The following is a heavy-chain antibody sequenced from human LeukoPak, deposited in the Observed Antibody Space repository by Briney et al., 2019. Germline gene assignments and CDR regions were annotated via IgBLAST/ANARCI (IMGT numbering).Heavy chain of an antibody. CDR3: ARVPTYYYDSSGHSGWFDP. Sequence: PSETLSLTCTVSGGSISSYYWSWIRQPPGKGLEWIGYIYYSGSTNYNPSLKSRVTISVDTSKNQFSLKLSSVTAADTAVYYCARVPTYYYDSSGHSGWFDPWGQGTLVTVSS. CDR2: IYYSGST. V-gene: IGHV4-59*01. J-gene: IGHJ5*02. CDR1: GGSISSYY. D-gene: IGHD3-22*01.